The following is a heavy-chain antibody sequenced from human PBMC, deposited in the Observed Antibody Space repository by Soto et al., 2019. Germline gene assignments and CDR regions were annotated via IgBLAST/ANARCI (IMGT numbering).Heavy chain of an antibody. CDR2: IYYSGST. D-gene: IGHD3-22*01. Sequence: TLSVSCAVSGGSISIGVDYWMWIRQHPVKVLDWIGYIYYSGSTYYNPSLKSRVTISLDTSKNQFSLKLSSVTAADTAVYYCARDGHSRSLAWGQGTLVLVYS. V-gene: IGHV4-31*11. J-gene: IGHJ5*02. CDR3: ARDGHSRSLA. CDR1: GGSISIGVDY.